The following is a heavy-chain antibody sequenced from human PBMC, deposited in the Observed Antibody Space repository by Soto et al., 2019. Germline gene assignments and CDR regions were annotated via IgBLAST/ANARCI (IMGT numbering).Heavy chain of an antibody. CDR1: GGSISSGRYY. J-gene: IGHJ6*02. V-gene: IGHV4-31*03. CDR3: ARRAATMVRGATYYDMDV. D-gene: IGHD3-10*01. Sequence: QVQLQESGPGLVKPSQTLSLTCTVSGGSISSGRYYWSWIRQHLGKGLEWIGYIYYSGTTNYNPSLKSRLIISIDTSKNQFSLKLGSVTAADTAVYYCARRAATMVRGATYYDMDVWGQGTTVTVSS. CDR2: IYYSGTT.